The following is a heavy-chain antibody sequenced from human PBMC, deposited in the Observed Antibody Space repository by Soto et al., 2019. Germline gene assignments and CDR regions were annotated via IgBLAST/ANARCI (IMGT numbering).Heavy chain of an antibody. CDR2: IIPILGIA. J-gene: IGHJ6*03. V-gene: IGHV1-69*02. CDR1: GGTFSSYT. D-gene: IGHD3-10*01. CDR3: ARSPHYYGSGSYYNNYYYYMDV. Sequence: QVQLVQSGAEVKKPGSSVKVSCKASGGTFSSYTISWVRQAPGQGLEWMGRIIPILGIANYAQKFQGRVTITAHKATRTAYMYLSSMRSKDTGVYYFARSPHYYGSGSYYNNYYYYMDVWGKGTTVTVSS.